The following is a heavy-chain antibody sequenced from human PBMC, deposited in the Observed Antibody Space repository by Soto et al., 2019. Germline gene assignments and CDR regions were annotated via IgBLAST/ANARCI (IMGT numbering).Heavy chain of an antibody. CDR1: GYTFTSYG. D-gene: IGHD3-22*01. V-gene: IGHV1-18*04. Sequence: GASLKVSCKASGYTFTSYGISWVRQAPGQGLEWMGWISAYNGNTNYAQKLQGRVTMTTDTSTSTAYMELRSLRSDDTAVYYCARDYYDSSGYYLGRYFDLWGRGTLVTVSS. CDR2: ISAYNGNT. CDR3: ARDYYDSSGYYLGRYFDL. J-gene: IGHJ2*01.